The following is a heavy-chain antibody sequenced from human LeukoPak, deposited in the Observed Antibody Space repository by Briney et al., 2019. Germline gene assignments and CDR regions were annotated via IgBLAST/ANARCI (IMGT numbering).Heavy chain of an antibody. V-gene: IGHV3-38-3*01. CDR3: KRGLVLKNIAVSTSCRCYCDY. CDR2: ISGGGT. J-gene: IGHJ4*02. Sequence: QTGGSLRLSWAASGFTVSSNEMRWVRQAPGKGLEWVSSISGGGTYCADSRKGRFTISRDNSKNTLHLQMHSLRAEDTAVYYCKRGLVLKNIAVSTSCRCYCDYWGQGTLVTVSS. CDR1: GFTVSSNE. D-gene: IGHD2-2*01.